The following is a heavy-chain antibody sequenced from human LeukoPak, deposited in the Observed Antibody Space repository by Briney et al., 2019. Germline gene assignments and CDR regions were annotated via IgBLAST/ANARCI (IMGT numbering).Heavy chain of an antibody. CDR1: GFTVSSNY. J-gene: IGHJ6*02. D-gene: IGHD4-23*01. Sequence: GSLRLSCAASGFTVSSNYMSWVRQAPGKGLEWVSIIYSGGTTHYADSVKGRFTISRDNSKNTLYLQMNSLRAEDTAVYYCARCNSPYYYGMDVWGQGTTVTVSS. CDR2: IYSGGTT. CDR3: ARCNSPYYYGMDV. V-gene: IGHV3-66*01.